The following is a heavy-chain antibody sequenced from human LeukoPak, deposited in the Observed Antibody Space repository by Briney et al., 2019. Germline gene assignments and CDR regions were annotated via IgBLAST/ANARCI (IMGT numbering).Heavy chain of an antibody. V-gene: IGHV7-4-1*02. CDR3: ARDFYGDYGSPRVPAPGAHNWFDP. Sequence: ASVKVSCKASGYTFTSYAMNWVRQAPGQGLEWMGWINTNTGNPTYAQGFTGRFVFSLDTSVSTAYLQISSLKAEDTAVYYCARDFYGDYGSPRVPAPGAHNWFDPWGQGTLVTVSS. CDR2: INTNTGNP. D-gene: IGHD4-17*01. CDR1: GYTFTSYA. J-gene: IGHJ5*02.